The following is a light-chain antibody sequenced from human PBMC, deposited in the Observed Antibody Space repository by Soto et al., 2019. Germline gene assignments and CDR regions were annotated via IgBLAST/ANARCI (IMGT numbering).Light chain of an antibody. CDR1: SSDVGGYKY. CDR2: EVN. CDR3: SSYAGINNLGV. Sequence: QSVLTQPPSASGSPGQSVTISCTGTSSDVGGYKYVSWYQQHPGKAPKLMIFEVNKRPSGVPDRFSGSKSGNTASLTVSVLQAEAEADYYCSSYAGINNLGVFGTGTKLTVL. J-gene: IGLJ1*01. V-gene: IGLV2-8*01.